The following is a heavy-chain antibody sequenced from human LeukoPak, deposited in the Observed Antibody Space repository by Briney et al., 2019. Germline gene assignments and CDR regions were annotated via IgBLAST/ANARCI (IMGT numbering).Heavy chain of an antibody. CDR1: GGSISNYY. J-gene: IGHJ4*02. CDR2: IYYSGST. Sequence: RPSETLSLTCTVSGGSISNYYWSWIRQPPGKGLEWIGYIYYSGSTNYNPSLKSRVTISVDTSKNQFSLKLSSVTAADTAVYYCAREKAPYTFDYWGQGTQVTVSS. CDR3: AREKAPYTFDY. V-gene: IGHV4-59*01.